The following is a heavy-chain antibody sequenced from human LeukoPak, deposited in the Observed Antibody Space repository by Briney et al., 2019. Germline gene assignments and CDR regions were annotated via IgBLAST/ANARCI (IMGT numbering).Heavy chain of an antibody. Sequence: GGSLRLSCAASGFTFSSYAMHWVRQAPGKGLEWVAVISYDGSNKYYADSVKGRFTISRDNFKDTVYLQMNSLRAEDTAVYYCAKLWRGSHPRYFDHWGQGTLVTVSS. CDR2: ISYDGSNK. D-gene: IGHD1-26*01. CDR1: GFTFSSYA. J-gene: IGHJ4*02. V-gene: IGHV3-30-3*02. CDR3: AKLWRGSHPRYFDH.